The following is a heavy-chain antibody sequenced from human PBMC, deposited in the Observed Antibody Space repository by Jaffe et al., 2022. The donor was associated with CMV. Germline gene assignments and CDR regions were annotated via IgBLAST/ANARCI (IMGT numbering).Heavy chain of an antibody. V-gene: IGHV1-18*01. D-gene: IGHD3-10*01. CDR2: ISAYNGNT. J-gene: IGHJ6*02. CDR3: ARYLRMYGSGSYLSYYYYGMDV. Sequence: QVQLVQSGAEVKKPGASVKVSCKASGYTFTSYGISWVRQAPGQGLEWMGWISAYNGNTNYAQKLQGRVTMTTDTSTSTAYMELRSLRSDDTAVYYCARYLRMYGSGSYLSYYYYGMDVWGQGTTVTVSS. CDR1: GYTFTSYG.